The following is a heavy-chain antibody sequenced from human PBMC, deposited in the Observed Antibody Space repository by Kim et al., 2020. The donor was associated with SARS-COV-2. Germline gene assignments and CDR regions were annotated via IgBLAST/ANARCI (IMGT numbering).Heavy chain of an antibody. J-gene: IGHJ4*02. V-gene: IGHV3-7*03. CDR3: VRGLTYGVRADYFDS. CDR2: IKQGGSEK. D-gene: IGHD2-8*01. Sequence: GGSLRLSCAASGFAFSSHWMIWVRQAPGKGLEWVANIKQGGSEKNYVDSVKGRFTISRDDVKNSLYLQMDSLRFEDTAIYYCVRGLTYGVRADYFDSWGQGTLVTVSS. CDR1: GFAFSSHW.